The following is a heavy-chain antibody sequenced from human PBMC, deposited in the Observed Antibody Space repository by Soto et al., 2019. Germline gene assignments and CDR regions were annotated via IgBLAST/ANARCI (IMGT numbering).Heavy chain of an antibody. V-gene: IGHV1-69*01. D-gene: IGHD2-21*02. CDR2: IIPMFGTA. J-gene: IGHJ5*02. Sequence: QVHLVQSGAEVKQPGSSVRVSCKASGGSFSSYVISWVRQAPGQGLEWMGGIIPMFGTANYEQRFQGRLTINADERTNTAYMELSTLRSEDSAVYYCATSSRKHCRGDTCFENWFDPWRQGTRVTVSS. CDR1: GGSFSSYV. CDR3: ATSSRKHCRGDTCFENWFDP.